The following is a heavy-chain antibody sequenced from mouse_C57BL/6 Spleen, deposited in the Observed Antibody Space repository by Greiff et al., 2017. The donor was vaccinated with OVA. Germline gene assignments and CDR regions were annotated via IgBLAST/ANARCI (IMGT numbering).Heavy chain of an antibody. J-gene: IGHJ1*03. CDR1: GFTFSSYT. Sequence: EVMLVESGGGLVKPGGSLKLSCAASGFTFSSYTMSWVRQTPEKRLEWVATISGGGGNTYYPDSVKGRFTISRDNAKNTLYLQMSSLRSEDTALYYCAGLLRSYWYFDVWGTGTTVTVSS. V-gene: IGHV5-9*01. CDR2: ISGGGGNT. CDR3: AGLLRSYWYFDV. D-gene: IGHD1-1*01.